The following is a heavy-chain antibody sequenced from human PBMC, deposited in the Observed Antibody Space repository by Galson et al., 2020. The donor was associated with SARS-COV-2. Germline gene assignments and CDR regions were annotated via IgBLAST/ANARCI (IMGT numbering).Heavy chain of an antibody. D-gene: IGHD3-16*01. Sequence: LRLSCAASGFTFSSYAMHWVHQAPGKGLEWVAVISYDGSNKYYADSVKGRFTISRDNSKNTLYLQMNSLRAEDTAVYYCARDGGNWFDPWGQGTLVTVSS. J-gene: IGHJ5*02. CDR1: GFTFSSYA. CDR3: ARDGGNWFDP. V-gene: IGHV3-30-3*01. CDR2: ISYDGSNK.